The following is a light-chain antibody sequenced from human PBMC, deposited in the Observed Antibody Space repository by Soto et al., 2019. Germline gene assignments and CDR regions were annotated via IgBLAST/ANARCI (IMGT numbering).Light chain of an antibody. CDR2: EVS. J-gene: IGLJ1*01. CDR3: GSYTSRSTNV. CDR1: SSDVGGYNY. Sequence: QSVLTQPASVSGSPGQSITISCSGTSSDVGGYNYVSWYQHHPGKAPKVMIYEVSNRPSGVPNRFSGSKSGNTASLTISGLQAEDEADYYCGSYTSRSTNVFGTGTKVTVL. V-gene: IGLV2-14*01.